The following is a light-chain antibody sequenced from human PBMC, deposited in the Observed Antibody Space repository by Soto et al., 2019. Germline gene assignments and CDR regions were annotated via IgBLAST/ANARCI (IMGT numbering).Light chain of an antibody. Sequence: EIVLTQSPATLSLSPGERATLSCRASQSVSSYLAWYQQKPGQAPRLLIYDASNRATCIPARFSGSGSETDFTITISSLEPEDVAVYYCQQRSNWPGTFGGGTKVEIK. V-gene: IGKV3-11*01. CDR2: DAS. CDR1: QSVSSY. CDR3: QQRSNWPGT. J-gene: IGKJ4*01.